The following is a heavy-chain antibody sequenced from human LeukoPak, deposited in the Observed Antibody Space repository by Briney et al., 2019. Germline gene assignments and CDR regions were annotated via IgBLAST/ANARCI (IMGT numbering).Heavy chain of an antibody. V-gene: IGHV3-23*01. CDR3: AKRLGDPRAFDY. CDR2: ISGTSGTI. J-gene: IGHJ4*02. D-gene: IGHD2-21*02. CDR1: GFTFSNYA. Sequence: GGSLRLSCAAPGFTFSNYAMSWVRQAPGKGLEWVSGISGTSGTINYAAPVKGRFTISRDNSKNTLYLQMNSLRVDDMAVYYCAKRLGDPRAFDYWGQGTLATVSS.